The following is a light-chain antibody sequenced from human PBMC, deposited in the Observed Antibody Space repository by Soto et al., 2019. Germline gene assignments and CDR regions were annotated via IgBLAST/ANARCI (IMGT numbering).Light chain of an antibody. V-gene: IGLV2-11*01. J-gene: IGLJ1*01. Sequence: QSALTQPRSVSGSPGQSVTISCTGTSSDVGAYSYVSWYQQHPGKAPKLMIFDVTKRPSGVPDRFSGSKSGNTASLTISGLQAEDEVDYYCCSYAGSYTYVFGSGTKVTVL. CDR1: SSDVGAYSY. CDR2: DVT. CDR3: CSYAGSYTYV.